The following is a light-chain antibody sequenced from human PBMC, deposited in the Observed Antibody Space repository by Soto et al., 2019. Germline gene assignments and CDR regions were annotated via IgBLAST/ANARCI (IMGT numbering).Light chain of an antibody. Sequence: DIQMTQSPSTLSASVGDRVTITCRASQSIDRWLAWYQQRPGRAPKLLIYDVANLETWVPSRFSGSGSETEFTLTISSLQPDDFAIYSCQQYNSYPLTFGGGTKVEIK. CDR2: DVA. CDR1: QSIDRW. V-gene: IGKV1-5*01. CDR3: QQYNSYPLT. J-gene: IGKJ4*01.